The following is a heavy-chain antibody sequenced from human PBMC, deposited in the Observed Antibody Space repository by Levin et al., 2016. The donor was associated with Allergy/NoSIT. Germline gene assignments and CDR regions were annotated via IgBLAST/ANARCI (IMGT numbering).Heavy chain of an antibody. CDR2: ISYDGSNK. CDR3: ARDWETYYYDSSDDAFDI. CDR1: GFTFSSYA. Sequence: GGSLRLSCAASGFTFSSYAMHWVRQAPGKGLEWVAVISYDGSNKYYADSMKGRFTISRDNSKNTLYLQMNSLRAEDTAVYYCARDWETYYYDSSDDAFDIWGQGTMVTVSS. D-gene: IGHD3-22*01. V-gene: IGHV3-30-3*01. J-gene: IGHJ3*02.